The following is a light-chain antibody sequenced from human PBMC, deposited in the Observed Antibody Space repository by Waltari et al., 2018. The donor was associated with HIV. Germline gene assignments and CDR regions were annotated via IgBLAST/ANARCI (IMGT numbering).Light chain of an antibody. CDR3: QQAHSLPWT. V-gene: IGKV1-12*01. CDR2: ASS. CDR1: QSIVTW. Sequence: DIQMTQSPSLVSASVGDRVTITCWASQSIVTWLSWYQQKPGTAPALLIFASSRLQGGIPGRFSGSGSGTNFTLTIRNIQPDDFAIYHCQQAHSLPWTFGQGTKVE. J-gene: IGKJ1*01.